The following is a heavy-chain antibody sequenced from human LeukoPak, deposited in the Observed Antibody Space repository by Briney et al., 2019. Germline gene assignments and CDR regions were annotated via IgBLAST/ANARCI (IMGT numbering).Heavy chain of an antibody. CDR1: GFTFSNYA. CDR2: ISGNGDFT. CDR3: AKNLRTSRWSDAFDI. V-gene: IGHV3-23*01. J-gene: IGHJ3*02. Sequence: SGGSLRLSCAASGFTFSNYAMTWVRQTPGKGLEWVSSISGNGDFTYYADSVKGRFTISRDNSKNTLYLQMNSLRAEDAAVYYCAKNLRTSRWSDAFDIWGQGTMVTVSS. D-gene: IGHD2-15*01.